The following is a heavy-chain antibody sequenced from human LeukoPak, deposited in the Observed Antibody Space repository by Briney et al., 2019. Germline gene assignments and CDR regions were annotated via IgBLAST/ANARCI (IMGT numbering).Heavy chain of an antibody. V-gene: IGHV3-23*01. CDR1: GFTFSSYA. J-gene: IGHJ4*02. CDR3: ARVGYYDSSGPLGYFDY. CDR2: ISGNSGST. D-gene: IGHD3-22*01. Sequence: PGGSLRLSCAASGFTFSSYAMSWVRQAPGKGLEWVSSISGNSGSTYYADSVKGRFTISRDNSKNTVYLQMNSLRAEDTAVYYCARVGYYDSSGPLGYFDYWGQGTLVTVSS.